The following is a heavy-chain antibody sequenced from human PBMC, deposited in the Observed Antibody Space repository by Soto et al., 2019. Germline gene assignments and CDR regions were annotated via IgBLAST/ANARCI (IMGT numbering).Heavy chain of an antibody. J-gene: IGHJ4*01. CDR1: GFTFTRYS. CDR2: ISSTTNYI. CDR3: ARESEDLTSNFDY. Sequence: GGSLRPSCAASGFTFTRYSMNWVRQTPGKGLEWVSSISSTTNYIYYGDSMKGRFTISRDNAKNSLYLEMYSLRAEDTAVYYCARESEDLTSNFDYWGHGTLVTPSS. V-gene: IGHV3-21*06.